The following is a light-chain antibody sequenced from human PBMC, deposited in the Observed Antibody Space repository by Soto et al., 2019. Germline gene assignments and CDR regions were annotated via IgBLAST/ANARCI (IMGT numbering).Light chain of an antibody. J-gene: IGLJ2*01. V-gene: IGLV2-14*01. Sequence: QSALTQPASVSGSPGQSITISCTGTSNDIGANDYVSWYQHHPGQAPKILIYEAANRPSGVSHRFSGSKSGNTASLIISGLQAEDEADYFCTSYTSTSTLVFGGGTKLTVL. CDR2: EAA. CDR1: SNDIGANDY. CDR3: TSYTSTSTLV.